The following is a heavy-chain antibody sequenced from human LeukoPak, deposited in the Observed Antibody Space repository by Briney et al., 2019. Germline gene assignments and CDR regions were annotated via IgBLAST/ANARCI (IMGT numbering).Heavy chain of an antibody. J-gene: IGHJ4*02. D-gene: IGHD1-1*01. CDR3: ARHVGGTTYDY. V-gene: IGHV4-59*08. Sequence: SETLSLTCTVSGGSISSYYWSWIRQPPGKGLEWIGYIHYSGSTNYNPSLKSRVTISVDTSKNQFSLKVSSVTAADMAVYYCARHVGGTTYDYWGQGTLVTVSS. CDR2: IHYSGST. CDR1: GGSISSYY.